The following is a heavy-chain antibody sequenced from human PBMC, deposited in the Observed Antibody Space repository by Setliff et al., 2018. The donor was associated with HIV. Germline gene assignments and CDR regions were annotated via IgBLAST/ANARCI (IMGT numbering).Heavy chain of an antibody. CDR2: TYLGAT. Sequence: ASVKVSCKASGYTFSSYGISWIRQAPGQGLEWMGWTYLGATNYAQRFRDRFTVTTDTSTSTAYMELRGLSPDDTALYFCATGGGQSFDYWGQGTLVTVSS. CDR3: ATGGGQSFDY. CDR1: GYTFSSYG. D-gene: IGHD1-26*01. J-gene: IGHJ4*02. V-gene: IGHV1-18*01.